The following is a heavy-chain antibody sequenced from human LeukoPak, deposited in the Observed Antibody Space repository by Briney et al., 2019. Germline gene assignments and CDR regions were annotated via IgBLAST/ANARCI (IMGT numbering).Heavy chain of an antibody. Sequence: SETLSLTCTVSGGSISSGSYYWSWIRQPAGKRLEWIGRIYTSGSTNYNPSLKSRVTISVDTSKNQFSLKLSSVTAADTAVYYCARGAVVVVAATRNWFDPWGQGTLVTVSS. V-gene: IGHV4-61*02. D-gene: IGHD2-15*01. CDR3: ARGAVVVVAATRNWFDP. CDR2: IYTSGST. J-gene: IGHJ5*02. CDR1: GGSISSGSYY.